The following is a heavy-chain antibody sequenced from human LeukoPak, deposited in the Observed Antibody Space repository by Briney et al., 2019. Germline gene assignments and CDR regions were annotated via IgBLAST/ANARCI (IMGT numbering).Heavy chain of an antibody. CDR2: ISGSGSST. Sequence: PGGSLRLSCAASGFTFSSYGMSWVRQAPGKGLEWVSAISGSGSSTYYADSVKGRFTISRDNSKNTLYLQMNSLRAEDTAVYYCAKDEMSSYSSGYYSMDVWGKGTTVTISS. V-gene: IGHV3-23*01. D-gene: IGHD3-22*01. J-gene: IGHJ6*03. CDR1: GFTFSSYG. CDR3: AKDEMSSYSSGYYSMDV.